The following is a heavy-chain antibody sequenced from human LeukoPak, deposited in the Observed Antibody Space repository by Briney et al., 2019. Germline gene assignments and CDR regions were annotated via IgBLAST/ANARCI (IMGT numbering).Heavy chain of an antibody. J-gene: IGHJ4*02. CDR3: AKDREDSGYEVYFDY. V-gene: IGHV3-48*01. CDR2: ISSSSSTI. CDR1: GFTFSSYR. Sequence: GGSLRLSCAASGFTFSSYRMNWVRQAPGKGLEWVSYISSSSSTIYYADSVKGRFTISRDNAKNSLYLQMNSLRAEDTAVYYCAKDREDSGYEVYFDYWGQGTLVTVSS. D-gene: IGHD5-12*01.